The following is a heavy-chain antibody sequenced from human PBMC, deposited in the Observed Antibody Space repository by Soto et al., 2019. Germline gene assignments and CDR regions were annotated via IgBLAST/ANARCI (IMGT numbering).Heavy chain of an antibody. V-gene: IGHV3-30*03. CDR1: GFTFSSYG. J-gene: IGHJ4*02. CDR3: ARDLPADFWSGYDSLFDY. CDR2: ISYDGSNK. Sequence: PGGSLRLSCAASGFTFSSYGMNWARQTPGKGLEGVAVISYDGSNKYYADSVKGRFTISRDNSKNTLYLQMNSLRAEDTAVYYCARDLPADFWSGYDSLFDYWGQGT. D-gene: IGHD3-3*01.